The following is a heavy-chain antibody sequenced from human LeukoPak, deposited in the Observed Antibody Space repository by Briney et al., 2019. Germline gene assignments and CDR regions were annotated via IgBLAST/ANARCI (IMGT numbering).Heavy chain of an antibody. V-gene: IGHV4-59*11. CDR2: FFYSVST. CDR1: GDSINSHY. CDR3: AKVLQWGGFDA. J-gene: IGHJ5*02. D-gene: IGHD1-26*01. Sequence: SETLSLTCTVSGDSINSHYWSWIRQPPGQGLEWIGHFFYSVSTNYSPSLKSRVSMSVDTSKNQFSLTLSSVTAADTAVYYCAKVLQWGGFDAWGQGTLVTVSS.